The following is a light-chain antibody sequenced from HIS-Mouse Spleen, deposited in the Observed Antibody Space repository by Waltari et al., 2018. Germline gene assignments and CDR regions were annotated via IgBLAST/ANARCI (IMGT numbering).Light chain of an antibody. Sequence: DIVMTQSPLSLPVTPGEPASIPCRASQSLLHSNGYNYLDWYLQKPGQSPQLLIYLGSNRASGVPDRFSGSGSGTDFILKISRVEAEDVGVYYCMQALQTPFTFGPGTKVDIK. CDR2: LGS. CDR3: MQALQTPFT. J-gene: IGKJ3*01. V-gene: IGKV2-28*01. CDR1: QSLLHSNGYNY.